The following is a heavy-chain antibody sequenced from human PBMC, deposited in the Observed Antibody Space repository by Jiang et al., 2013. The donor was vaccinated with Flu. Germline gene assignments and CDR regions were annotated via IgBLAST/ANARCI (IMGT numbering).Heavy chain of an antibody. Sequence: GPGLVKPSETLSLTCTVSGGSISSYYWSWIRQPPGKGLEWIGYIYYSGSTNYNPSLKSRVTISVDTSKNQFSLKLSSVTAADTAVYYCARHLLVVAATPLSYYYGMDVWGQGTTVTVSS. CDR2: IYYSGST. D-gene: IGHD2-15*01. CDR3: ARHLLVVAATPLSYYYGMDV. V-gene: IGHV4-59*01. J-gene: IGHJ6*02. CDR1: GGSISSYY.